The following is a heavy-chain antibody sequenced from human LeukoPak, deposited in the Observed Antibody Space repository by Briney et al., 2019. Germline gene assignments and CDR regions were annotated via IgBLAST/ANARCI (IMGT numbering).Heavy chain of an antibody. D-gene: IGHD2-21*02. CDR3: ARDRLPSLYRGMDV. CDR1: GFTFSDYY. CDR2: ISSSGDTM. J-gene: IGHJ6*02. Sequence: GGSLRLSCAASGFTFSDYYMTWIRQAPGKGLEWVSYISSSGDTMYYTDSVKGRFTISRDNAKNSLALQIDSLRAEDTGVYYCARDRLPSLYRGMDVWGQGTTVTVSS. V-gene: IGHV3-11*01.